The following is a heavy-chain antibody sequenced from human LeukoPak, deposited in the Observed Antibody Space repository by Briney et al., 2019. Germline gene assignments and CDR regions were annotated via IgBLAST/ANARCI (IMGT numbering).Heavy chain of an antibody. D-gene: IGHD6-13*01. Sequence: KTSETLSLTCTVSGGSISSYYWSWIRQPPGKGLEWIGYIYYSGTTNYNTSLKSRVTISVDTSKNHFSLKLSSVTAADTAVYYCARGVYIAAAQYGYWGQGTLVTVSS. CDR2: IYYSGTT. J-gene: IGHJ4*02. CDR3: ARGVYIAAAQYGY. V-gene: IGHV4-59*01. CDR1: GGSISSYY.